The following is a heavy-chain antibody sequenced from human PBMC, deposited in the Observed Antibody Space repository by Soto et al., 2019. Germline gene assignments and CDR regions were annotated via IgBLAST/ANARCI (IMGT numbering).Heavy chain of an antibody. Sequence: QVQLVQSGAEEKKPGASMKVSCKASGYTFTSYVILWVRQAPGQGLEWMGSINAGNGDTRYSQNFQGRVTITTETSASTAYMELSSLTSEDTAVYYCTRGCVSISCFYDWGQGTLVSVSS. CDR2: INAGNGDT. J-gene: IGHJ4*02. V-gene: IGHV1-3*05. CDR3: TRGCVSISCFYD. D-gene: IGHD3-3*02. CDR1: GYTFTSYV.